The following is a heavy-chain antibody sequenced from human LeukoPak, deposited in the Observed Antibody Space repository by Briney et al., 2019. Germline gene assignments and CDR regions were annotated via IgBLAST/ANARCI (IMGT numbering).Heavy chain of an antibody. CDR3: ARGPEEARRWIDY. Sequence: GSLRLSCAASGFTFSSYEMNWVRQAPGKGLEWVSYISSSGSTIYYADSVKGRFTISRDNAKNSLYLQMNSLRAEDTAVYYCARGPEEARRWIDYWGQGTLVTVSS. CDR2: ISSSGSTI. J-gene: IGHJ4*02. V-gene: IGHV3-48*03. D-gene: IGHD1-14*01. CDR1: GFTFSSYE.